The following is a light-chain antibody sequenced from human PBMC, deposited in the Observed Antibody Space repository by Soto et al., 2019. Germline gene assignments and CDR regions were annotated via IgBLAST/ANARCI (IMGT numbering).Light chain of an antibody. CDR3: CSYTTRTTYV. V-gene: IGLV2-18*02. CDR1: SSDVGSYNR. J-gene: IGLJ1*01. Sequence: QSVLTQPASVSGSPGQSITVSCTGTSSDVGSYNRVSWYQQPPGTAPKLIIYDVSKRPLGVPDRFFGSKSGNTASLTISGLQAEDEADYYCCSYTTRTTYVFGTGTKVTVL. CDR2: DVS.